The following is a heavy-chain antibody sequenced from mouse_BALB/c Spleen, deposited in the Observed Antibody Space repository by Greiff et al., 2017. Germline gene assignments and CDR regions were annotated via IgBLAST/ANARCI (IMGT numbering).Heavy chain of an antibody. D-gene: IGHD2-4*01. CDR3: ARGYDYEAWFAY. V-gene: IGHV14-3*02. J-gene: IGHJ3*01. CDR1: GFNIKDTY. CDR2: IDPANGNT. Sequence: EVQLQQSGAELVKPGASVKLSCTASGFNIKDTYMHWVKQRPEQGLEWIGRIDPANGNTKYDPKFQGKATITADTSSNTAYLQLSSLTSEDTAVYYCARGYDYEAWFAYWGQGTLVTVSA.